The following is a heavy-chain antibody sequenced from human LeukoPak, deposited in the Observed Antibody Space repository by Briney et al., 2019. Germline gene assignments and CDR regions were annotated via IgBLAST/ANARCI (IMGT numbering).Heavy chain of an antibody. CDR2: INPDGRDK. J-gene: IGHJ4*02. D-gene: IGHD6-6*01. CDR3: AKLKGQATRYDY. V-gene: IGHV3-7*01. Sequence: VGSLRLSCAASGFTFGNNWMSWVRQAPGEGLGWVASINPDGRDKYYVDSVRGRFTISRDNDKNLLYLQMDSLRAEDAAVYHCAKLKGQATRYDYWGQGILVTVSS. CDR1: GFTFGNNW.